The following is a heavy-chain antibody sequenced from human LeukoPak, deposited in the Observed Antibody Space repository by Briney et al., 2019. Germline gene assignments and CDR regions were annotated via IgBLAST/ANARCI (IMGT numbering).Heavy chain of an antibody. Sequence: GGSLRLSCAASGFTVSSNYMSWVRQAPGKGLEWVSVIYSGGSTYYADSVKGRFTISRDNSKNTLYLQMNSLRAEDTAVYYCANTMWVPAADMITFGGVTLSFDYWGQGTLVTVSS. V-gene: IGHV3-66*02. CDR3: ANTMWVPAADMITFGGVTLSFDY. J-gene: IGHJ4*02. D-gene: IGHD3-16*01. CDR2: IYSGGST. CDR1: GFTVSSNY.